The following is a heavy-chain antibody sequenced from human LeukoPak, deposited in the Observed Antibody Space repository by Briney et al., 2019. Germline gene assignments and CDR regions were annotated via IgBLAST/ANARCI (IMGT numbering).Heavy chain of an antibody. D-gene: IGHD3-10*01. CDR1: GGSISSSNW. J-gene: IGHJ4*02. V-gene: IGHV4-4*02. CDR3: ARRVRGEYFDY. CDR2: IYHSGST. Sequence: SETLSLTCAVSGGSISSSNWWSWVRQPPGKGLEWIGEIYHSGSTNYNPSLKCRVTISVDKSKNQFSLKLSSVTAADTAVYYCARRVRGEYFDYWGQGTLVTVSS.